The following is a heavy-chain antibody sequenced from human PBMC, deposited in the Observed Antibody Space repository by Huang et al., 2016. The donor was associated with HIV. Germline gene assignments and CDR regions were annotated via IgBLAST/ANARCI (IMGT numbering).Heavy chain of an antibody. D-gene: IGHD6-6*01. Sequence: QVQLVQSGAEVKNPGASVRVSCKASGYTFTDSNSHWVRQAPGQGLDWMGWINPKRGGTIYAQRFQGRITRTRDTTISTVHMDLRRIQSDDTAVYFCARDWSFGSSTSPADWGQGTLVTVSS. CDR1: GYTFTDSN. J-gene: IGHJ4*02. CDR3: ARDWSFGSSTSPAD. CDR2: INPKRGGT. V-gene: IGHV1-2*02.